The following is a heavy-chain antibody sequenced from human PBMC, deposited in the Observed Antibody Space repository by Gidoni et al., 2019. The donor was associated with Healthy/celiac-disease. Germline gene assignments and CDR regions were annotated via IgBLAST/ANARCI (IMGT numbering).Heavy chain of an antibody. D-gene: IGHD1-26*01. J-gene: IGHJ3*02. V-gene: IGHV3-15*01. CDR3: TTDRQWELLAFDI. Sequence: WVGRIKSKTDGGTTDYAAPEKGRFTISRDDSKNTLYLQMNSLKTEDTAVYYCTTDRQWELLAFDIWGQGTMVTVSS. CDR2: IKSKTDGGTT.